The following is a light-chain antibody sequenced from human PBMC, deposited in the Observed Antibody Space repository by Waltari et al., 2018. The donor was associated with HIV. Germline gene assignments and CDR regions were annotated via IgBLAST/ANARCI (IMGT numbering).Light chain of an antibody. CDR1: QSINTY. Sequence: DIQMTQSPSSLSASIGDSVTITCRASQSINTYLNWYQQNPGKDPNLLIYVASNLQSGVPSRFSGSGSGTDFTLTISSLQPEDFATYYCQQSHSAPLAFGQGTKVELK. V-gene: IGKV1-39*01. CDR3: QQSHSAPLA. CDR2: VAS. J-gene: IGKJ1*01.